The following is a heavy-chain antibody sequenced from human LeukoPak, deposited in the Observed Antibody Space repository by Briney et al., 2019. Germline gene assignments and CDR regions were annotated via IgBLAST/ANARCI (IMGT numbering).Heavy chain of an antibody. V-gene: IGHV4-31*03. CDR3: ARGGASIVVVPAAMDWFDP. Sequence: PSETLSLTCTVSGGSISSGGYYWSWIRQHPGKGLEWIGYIYYSGSTYYNPSLKSRVTISVDTSKNQFSLKLSSVTAADTAVYYCARGGASIVVVPAAMDWFDPWGQGTLVTVSS. CDR1: GGSISSGGYY. J-gene: IGHJ5*02. D-gene: IGHD2-2*01. CDR2: IYYSGST.